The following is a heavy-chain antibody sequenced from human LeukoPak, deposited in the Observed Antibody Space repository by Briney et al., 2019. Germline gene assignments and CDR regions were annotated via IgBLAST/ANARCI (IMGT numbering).Heavy chain of an antibody. J-gene: IGHJ4*02. V-gene: IGHV4-39*07. D-gene: IGHD3-10*01. CDR2: VYYSGNT. CDR3: ARDVKAGSGIDY. Sequence: SETLSLTCSVSGGSVSSSSYYWVWIRQPPGKGLEWVGSVYYSGNTYYNPSLKSRITISPDTSKNQFSLKLRSVTAADTAVYYCARDVKAGSGIDYWGQGTLVTVSS. CDR1: GGSVSSSSYY.